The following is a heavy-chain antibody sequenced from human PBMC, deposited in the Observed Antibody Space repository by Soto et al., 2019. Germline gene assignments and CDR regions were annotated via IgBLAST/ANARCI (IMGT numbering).Heavy chain of an antibody. D-gene: IGHD3-10*01. Sequence: GPGVKKPGASVKVSCKASGYPFTVFGISWVRQAPGQGLEWMGWMSPYNGHXXXXXXXXXXXXMTPDTSTSTAYMELRSLRXXXXXXXXXXXXPGGARGFDFWGQGTLVTVSS. CDR1: GYPFTVFG. J-gene: IGHJ5*01. V-gene: IGHV1-18*01. CDR2: MSPYNGHX. CDR3: XXXPGGARGFDF.